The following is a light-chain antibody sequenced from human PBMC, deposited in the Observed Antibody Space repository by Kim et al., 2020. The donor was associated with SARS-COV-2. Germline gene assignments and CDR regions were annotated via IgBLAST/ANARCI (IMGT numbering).Light chain of an antibody. Sequence: SSELTQDPAVSVALGQTVRITCQGDSLRSYYASWYQQKPGQAPVLVIYGKNNRPSGIPDRFSRSSSGNTDSLTITGAQAEDEADYSCNSRDSSGNHLVFG. V-gene: IGLV3-19*01. CDR3: NSRDSSGNHLV. CDR2: GKN. J-gene: IGLJ2*01. CDR1: SLRSYY.